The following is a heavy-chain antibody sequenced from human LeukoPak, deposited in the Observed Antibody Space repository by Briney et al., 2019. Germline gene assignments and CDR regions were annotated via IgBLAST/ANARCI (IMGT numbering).Heavy chain of an antibody. CDR2: ISSSGNAV. CDR1: GFTSSDYF. J-gene: IGHJ3*02. CDR3: ARAFLDGFDI. D-gene: IGHD2/OR15-2a*01. Sequence: GGSLRLSCAASGFTSSDYFMTWIRQAPGKGLEWVSYISSSGNAVYHADSVKGRFTISRDNAKNSLYLQLNSLRAEDTAVYYCARAFLDGFDIWGQGTMVTVSS. V-gene: IGHV3-11*04.